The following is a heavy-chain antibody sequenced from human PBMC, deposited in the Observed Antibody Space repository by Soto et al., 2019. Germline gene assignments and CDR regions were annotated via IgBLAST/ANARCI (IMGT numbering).Heavy chain of an antibody. D-gene: IGHD3-16*01. CDR1: GFSFDNYG. V-gene: IGHV3-23*01. J-gene: IGHJ4*02. CDR3: SHLRFMTFSHKHYFNH. CDR2: IKSDGTST. Sequence: GGSLRLSCVASGFSFDNYGMSWVRQAPGEGLEWVSAIKSDGTSTYYAASVEDPFTISSDNSKNTLYLQLNSLRAEDTAVYYCSHLRFMTFSHKHYFNHWGRGTLVTVSS.